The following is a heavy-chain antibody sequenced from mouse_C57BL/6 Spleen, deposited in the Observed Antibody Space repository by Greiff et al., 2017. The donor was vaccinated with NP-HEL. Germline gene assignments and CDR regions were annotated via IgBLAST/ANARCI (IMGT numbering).Heavy chain of an antibody. CDR2: ISNGGGST. CDR3: ARHPDGLWYFDV. CDR1: GFTFSDYY. V-gene: IGHV5-12*01. J-gene: IGHJ1*03. D-gene: IGHD2-3*01. Sequence: DVHLVESGGGLVQPGGSLKLSCAASGFTFSDYYMYWVRQTPEKRLEWVAYISNGGGSTYYPDTVKGRFTISRDNAKNTLYLQMSRLKSEDTAMYYCARHPDGLWYFDVWGTGTTVTVSS.